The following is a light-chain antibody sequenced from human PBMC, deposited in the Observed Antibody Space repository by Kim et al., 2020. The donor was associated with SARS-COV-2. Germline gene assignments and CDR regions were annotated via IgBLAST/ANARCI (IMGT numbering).Light chain of an antibody. V-gene: IGKV3-20*01. CDR2: GVS. CDR3: QQYGDSPRWT. Sequence: PGERATLSCRATESVSGNLLAWYQQKPDQAPRLLIYGVSRRATGIPDRFSGSGSATDFTLTISRLEPEDFAVYYCQQYGDSPRWTFGQGTKVDIK. J-gene: IGKJ1*01. CDR1: ESVSGNL.